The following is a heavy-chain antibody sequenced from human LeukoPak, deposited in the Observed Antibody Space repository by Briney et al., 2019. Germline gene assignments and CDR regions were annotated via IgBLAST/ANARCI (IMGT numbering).Heavy chain of an antibody. CDR3: ARTLAYCGGDCYHLYYYYGMDV. D-gene: IGHD2-21*02. CDR1: GGSISSYY. CDR2: IYYSGST. J-gene: IGHJ6*04. V-gene: IGHV4-59*01. Sequence: SETVSLTCTVSGGSISSYYWSWIRQPPGKGLEWIGYIYYSGSTNYNPSLKSRVTISVDTSKNQFSLKLSSVTAADTAVYYCARTLAYCGGDCYHLYYYYGMDVWGKGTTVTVSS.